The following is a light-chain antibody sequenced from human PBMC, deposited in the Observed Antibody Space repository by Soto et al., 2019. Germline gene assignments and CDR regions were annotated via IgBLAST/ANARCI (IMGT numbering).Light chain of an antibody. V-gene: IGLV1-40*01. J-gene: IGLJ1*01. CDR1: GSNIGAPYD. CDR3: QSYDSSLSGYV. Sequence: QSVLTQPPSLSGAPGQRVTISCTGSGSNIGAPYDVHWYQHLPGAAPKLLIYGSTNRPSGVPGRFSGPKSGTSASLAITGLQAEDEADYYCQSYDSSLSGYVFGGGTKVTVL. CDR2: GST.